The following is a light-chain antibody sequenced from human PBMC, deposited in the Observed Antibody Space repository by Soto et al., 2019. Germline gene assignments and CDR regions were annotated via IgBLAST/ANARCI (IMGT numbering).Light chain of an antibody. CDR2: DAS. CDR1: QSVSSY. Sequence: EIVLTQSPATLSLSPGERATLSCRASQSVSSYLAWYQQNPGQAPRLLIYDASNRATGIPARFSGSGSGTDFTLTISSLEPEDFAVYYCQQRSNWRPWTFGQGTKVEIQ. CDR3: QQRSNWRPWT. V-gene: IGKV3-11*01. J-gene: IGKJ1*01.